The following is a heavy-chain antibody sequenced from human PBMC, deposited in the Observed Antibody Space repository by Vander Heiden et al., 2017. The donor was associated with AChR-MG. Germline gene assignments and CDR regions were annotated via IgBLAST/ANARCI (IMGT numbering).Heavy chain of an antibody. V-gene: IGHV1-3*01. J-gene: IGHJ4*02. Sequence: QVHLVQSGAEVKKPGASVKVSCETSGYTFTTYNIHWVRRAPGQGLEWMGWVNADRGTTKYSQKFQDRVTITRDTSATTAYMELSRLTIEDTAVYYCARATDIYASGTYGYWGQGTLVTVSS. D-gene: IGHD3-10*01. CDR1: GYTFTTYN. CDR3: ARATDIYASGTYGY. CDR2: VNADRGTT.